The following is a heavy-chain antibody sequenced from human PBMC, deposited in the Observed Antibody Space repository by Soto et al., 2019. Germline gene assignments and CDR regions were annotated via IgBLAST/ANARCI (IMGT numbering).Heavy chain of an antibody. CDR1: GYTFTSYG. CDR2: ISAYNGNT. V-gene: IGHV1-18*01. CDR3: AGGGCEGGGCYFPSFDY. D-gene: IGHD2-21*02. Sequence: ASVKVSCKASGYTFTSYGISWVRQAPGQGLEWMGWISAYNGNTNYAQKLQGRVTMTTDTSTSTAYMELRSLRSDDTAVYYCAGGGCEGGGCYFPSFDYWGQGTLVTVSS. J-gene: IGHJ4*02.